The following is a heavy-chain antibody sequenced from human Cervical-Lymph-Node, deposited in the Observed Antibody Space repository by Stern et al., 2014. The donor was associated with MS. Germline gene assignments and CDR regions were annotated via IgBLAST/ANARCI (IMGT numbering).Heavy chain of an antibody. CDR2: VSTCNGNT. J-gene: IGHJ4*02. D-gene: IGHD1-1*01. CDR1: GYTFTNTG. CDR3: ARGDDKTSYDY. V-gene: IGHV1-18*01. Sequence: VQLVQSGAEVKKPGASVKVSCKASGYTFTNTGINWGRLAPGQGPEWMEWVSTCNGNTKYAQKLRGRDTMTTDTSTSTAYMELRSLRSDDTAVYYCARGDDKTSYDYWGQGTLVTVSS.